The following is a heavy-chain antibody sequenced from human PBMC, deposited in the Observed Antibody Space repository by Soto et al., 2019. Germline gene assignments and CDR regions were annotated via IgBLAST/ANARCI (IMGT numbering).Heavy chain of an antibody. V-gene: IGHV4-30-4*01. J-gene: IGHJ4*02. CDR1: GGSISSGEYY. Sequence: QVQLQESGPGLVKPSQTLSLTCTVSGGSISSGEYYWSWIRQPPGKGLEWIGYIYYSGSTYYNPSLKGRVTISVDTSKNQFSLKLSSVTAADTAVYYCARLEGAAGTDYWGQGTRFTVSS. CDR3: ARLEGAAGTDY. D-gene: IGHD6-13*01. CDR2: IYYSGST.